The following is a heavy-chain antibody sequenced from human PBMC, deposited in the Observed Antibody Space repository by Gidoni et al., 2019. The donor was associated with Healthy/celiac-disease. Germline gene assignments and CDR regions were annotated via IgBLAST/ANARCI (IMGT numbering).Heavy chain of an antibody. CDR2: IIPIFGTA. D-gene: IGHD2-15*01. J-gene: IGHJ6*02. V-gene: IGHV1-69*01. CDR3: ASCGPPSCSYYYYGMDV. CDR1: GGTFRSYA. Sequence: QVQLVQSGAEVKKPGSSVKVSCKASGGTFRSYAISWVRQAPGQGLEWMGGIIPIFGTANYAQKFQGRVTITADESTSTAYMELSSLRSEDTAVYYCASCGPPSCSYYYYGMDVWGQGTTVTVSS.